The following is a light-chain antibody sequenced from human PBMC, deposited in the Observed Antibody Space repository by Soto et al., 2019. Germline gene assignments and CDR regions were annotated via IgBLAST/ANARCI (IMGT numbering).Light chain of an antibody. V-gene: IGLV2-8*01. J-gene: IGLJ1*01. CDR3: AAWDDSLKGV. CDR2: EVT. CDR1: SSDVGGYNF. Sequence: QSVLTQPPSASGSPGQSVAISCTGTSSDVGGYNFVSWYQQHPGKTPKLMIYEVTKRPSEVPDRFSGSKSGNTASLTVSGLQAEDEADYYCAAWDDSLKGVFGTGTKSPS.